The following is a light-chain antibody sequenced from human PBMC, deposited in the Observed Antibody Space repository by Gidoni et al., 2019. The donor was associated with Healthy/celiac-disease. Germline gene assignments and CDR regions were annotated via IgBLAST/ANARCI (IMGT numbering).Light chain of an antibody. J-gene: IGKJ1*01. CDR1: QGISNY. CDR2: AAS. CDR3: QKYNSAPRT. Sequence: DLQLTQSPSSLSASVGDRVTITCRASQGISNYFAWYQQKPGKVPKLLIYAASTLQSGVPSRFSGSGSGTDFTLTISSLQPEDVATYYCQKYNSAPRTFGQGTKVEIK. V-gene: IGKV1-27*01.